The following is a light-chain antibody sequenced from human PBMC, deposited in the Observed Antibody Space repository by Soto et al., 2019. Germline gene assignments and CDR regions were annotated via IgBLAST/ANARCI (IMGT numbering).Light chain of an antibody. J-gene: IGKJ1*01. Sequence: EIVLTQSPATLSLSPGERATLSCRASQSVSSYLAWYQQKPGQAPRLLIYDASNRATGIPARFSGSGSGTDFTLTISSLQPDDFATYYCQQYNSYSTWTFGQGTKVDI. CDR3: QQYNSYSTWT. CDR2: DAS. CDR1: QSVSSY. V-gene: IGKV3-11*01.